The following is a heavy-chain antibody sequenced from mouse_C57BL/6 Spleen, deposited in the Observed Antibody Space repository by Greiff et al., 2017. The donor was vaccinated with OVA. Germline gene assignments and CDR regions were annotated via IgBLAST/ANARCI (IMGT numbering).Heavy chain of an antibody. CDR2: ISSGGSYT. V-gene: IGHV5-6*01. J-gene: IGHJ4*01. CDR1: GFTFSSYG. CDR3: ARQRYYGSSYEDAMDY. D-gene: IGHD1-1*01. Sequence: EVQLVESGGDLVKPGGSLKLSCAASGFTFSSYGMSWVRQTPDKRLEWVATISSGGSYTYYPDSVKGRFTISRDNAKNTLYLQMSSLKSEDTAMYYCARQRYYGSSYEDAMDYWGQGTSVTVSS.